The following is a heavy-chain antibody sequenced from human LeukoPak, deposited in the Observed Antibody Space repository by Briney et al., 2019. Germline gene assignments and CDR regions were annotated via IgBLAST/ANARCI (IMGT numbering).Heavy chain of an antibody. V-gene: IGHV1-8*01. CDR2: MNPNSGNT. J-gene: IGHJ5*02. CDR3: ARVGYCSTTNCRSWFDP. CDR1: GYTFTSYD. Sequence: GPSVKVSCKASGYTFTSYDINWVRQATGQGLEWMGWMNPNSGNTDYAQKFQGRVTMTRNTSISTAYMELSSLRSEDTAVYYCARVGYCSTTNCRSWFDPWGQGTLVTVSS. D-gene: IGHD2-2*01.